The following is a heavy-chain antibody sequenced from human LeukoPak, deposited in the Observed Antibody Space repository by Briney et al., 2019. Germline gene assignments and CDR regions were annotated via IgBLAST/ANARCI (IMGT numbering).Heavy chain of an antibody. V-gene: IGHV4-59*08. J-gene: IGHJ4*02. CDR3: ARLWFGEFPYYFDY. CDR2: IYYSGST. D-gene: IGHD3-10*01. CDR1: GGSISSYY. Sequence: SETLSLTCTVSGGSISSYYWGWIRQPPGKGLEWIGYIYYSGSTNYNPSLKSRVTISVDTSKNQFSLKLSSVTAADTAVYYCARLWFGEFPYYFDYWGQGTLVTVSS.